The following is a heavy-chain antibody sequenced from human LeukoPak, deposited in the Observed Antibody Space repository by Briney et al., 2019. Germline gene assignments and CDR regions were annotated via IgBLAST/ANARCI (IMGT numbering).Heavy chain of an antibody. J-gene: IGHJ4*02. CDR1: GFTFSSYA. CDR3: ARDSTYYYASGSSGPHYFAS. CDR2: ISYDGSYK. Sequence: GGFLRLSCAASGFTFSSYAMHWVRQAPGKGLEWLAVISYDGSYKYYVDSVKGRFTISRDNSKNTLYLQMNSLRVEDTAVYYCARDSTYYYASGSSGPHYFASWGQGTLVTVSS. V-gene: IGHV3-30*01. D-gene: IGHD3-10*01.